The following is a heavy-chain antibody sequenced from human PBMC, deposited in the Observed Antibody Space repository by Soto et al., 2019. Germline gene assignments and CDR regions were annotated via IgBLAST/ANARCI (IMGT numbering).Heavy chain of an antibody. D-gene: IGHD6-6*01. CDR3: ARYEQLAGWNFDY. CDR1: GGSFSGYY. V-gene: IGHV4-34*01. CDR2: INHSGST. J-gene: IGHJ4*02. Sequence: SETLSLTCVVYGGSFSGYYWSWIRQPPGKGLEWIGEINHSGSTNYNPSLKSRVTISVDTSKNQFSLKLSSVTAADTAVYYCARYEQLAGWNFDYWGQGTLVT.